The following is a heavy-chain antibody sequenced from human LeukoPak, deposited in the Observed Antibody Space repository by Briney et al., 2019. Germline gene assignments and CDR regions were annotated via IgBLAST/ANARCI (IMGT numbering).Heavy chain of an antibody. D-gene: IGHD4-17*01. J-gene: IGHJ4*02. Sequence: ASVKVSCKASGYTFSNYYLHWVRQAPGQGLEWMGWISAYNGNTNYAQKLQGRVTMTTDTSTSTAYMELRSLRSDDTAVYYCARDPRRSGEAYFDYWGQGTLVTASS. CDR1: GYTFSNYY. V-gene: IGHV1-18*04. CDR3: ARDPRRSGEAYFDY. CDR2: ISAYNGNT.